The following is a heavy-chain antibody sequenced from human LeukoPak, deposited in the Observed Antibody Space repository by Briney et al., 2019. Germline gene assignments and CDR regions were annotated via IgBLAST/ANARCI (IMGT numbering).Heavy chain of an antibody. CDR2: ISYSGST. Sequence: SETLSLTCSVSGGSVSSGFYYWGWIRQPPGKGLEWIGHISYSGSTNFNPSLKSRITISSDTSKNQFSLNLTSVTAADTALYFCARESTSGHLVWGLGTLVTVSS. V-gene: IGHV4-61*01. J-gene: IGHJ4*02. D-gene: IGHD1-26*01. CDR1: GGSVSSGFYY. CDR3: ARESTSGHLV.